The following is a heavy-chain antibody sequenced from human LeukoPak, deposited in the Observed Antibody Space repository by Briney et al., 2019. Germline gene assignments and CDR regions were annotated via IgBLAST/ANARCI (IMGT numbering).Heavy chain of an antibody. CDR1: GFTFSSYW. D-gene: IGHD5-18*01. Sequence: GGSLRLSCAASGFTFSSYWTHWVRQAPGKGLVWVSRINSDGSSTSYADSVKGRFTISRDNAKNTLYLQMNSLRAEDTAVYYCARELIQLWPYYYYGMDVWGQGTTVTVSS. J-gene: IGHJ6*02. CDR3: ARELIQLWPYYYYGMDV. V-gene: IGHV3-74*01. CDR2: INSDGSST.